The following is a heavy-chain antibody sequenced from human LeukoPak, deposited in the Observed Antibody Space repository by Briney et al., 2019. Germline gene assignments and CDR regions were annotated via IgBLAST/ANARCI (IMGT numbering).Heavy chain of an antibody. J-gene: IGHJ4*02. CDR1: GGSFSGYY. CDR2: INHSGST. CDR3: ARGSDFWSGYEYYFDY. D-gene: IGHD3-3*01. V-gene: IGHV4-34*01. Sequence: PSETLSLTCAVYGGSFSGYYWSWIRQPPGKGLEWIGEINHSGSTNYNPSLKSRVTISVDTSKNQFSLKLSSVTAADTAVYYCARGSDFWSGYEYYFDYWGQGTLVTVSS.